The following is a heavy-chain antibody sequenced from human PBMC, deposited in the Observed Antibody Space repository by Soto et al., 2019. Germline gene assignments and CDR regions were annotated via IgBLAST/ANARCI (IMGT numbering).Heavy chain of an antibody. Sequence: GASVKVSCKASGVTFSSYAISWVRQAPGQGLEWMGGIIPIFGTANYAQKFQGRVTITADESTSTAYMELSSLRSEDTAVYYCARDQGSGSYSLYYGMDVWGQGTTVTVS. CDR1: GVTFSSYA. V-gene: IGHV1-69*13. D-gene: IGHD3-10*01. CDR3: ARDQGSGSYSLYYGMDV. CDR2: IIPIFGTA. J-gene: IGHJ6*02.